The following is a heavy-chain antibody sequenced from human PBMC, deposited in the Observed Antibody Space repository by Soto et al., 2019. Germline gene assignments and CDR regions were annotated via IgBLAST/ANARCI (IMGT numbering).Heavy chain of an antibody. D-gene: IGHD2-15*01. V-gene: IGHV3-23*01. Sequence: PGGSLRLSCAASGFTFSSYAMSWVRQAPGKGLEWVSAISGSGGSTYYADSVKGRFTISRDNSKNTLYLQMNSLRAEDTAVYYCARHLRGGSRYHAFDIWGQGTMVTVSS. CDR1: GFTFSSYA. CDR2: ISGSGGST. CDR3: ARHLRGGSRYHAFDI. J-gene: IGHJ3*02.